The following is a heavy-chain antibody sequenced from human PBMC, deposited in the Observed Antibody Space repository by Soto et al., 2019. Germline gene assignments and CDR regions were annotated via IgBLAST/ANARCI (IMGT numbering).Heavy chain of an antibody. CDR1: GGSISSYY. V-gene: IGHV4-59*08. CDR3: ARRLRSGWWDWFDP. Sequence: SETLSLTCTVSGGSISSYYWSWIRQPPGKGLEWIGYIYYSGSTNYNPSLKSRVTISVDTSKNQFSLKLSSVTAADTAVYYCARRLRSGWWDWFDPWGQGTLVTVSS. D-gene: IGHD6-19*01. CDR2: IYYSGST. J-gene: IGHJ5*02.